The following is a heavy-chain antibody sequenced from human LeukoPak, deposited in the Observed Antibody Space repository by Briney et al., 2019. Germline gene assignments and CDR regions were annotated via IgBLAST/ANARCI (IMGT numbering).Heavy chain of an antibody. CDR1: GFTFSSYA. CDR2: ISGSGGST. CDR3: ASRHSGYDSVRY. Sequence: PGASLRLSCAASGFTFSSYAMSWVRQAPGKGLEWVSAISGSGGSTHYADSVKGRFPISRDNSKNTLYLQMNSLRAEDTAVYYCASRHSGYDSVRYWGQGTLVTVSS. J-gene: IGHJ4*02. D-gene: IGHD5-12*01. V-gene: IGHV3-23*01.